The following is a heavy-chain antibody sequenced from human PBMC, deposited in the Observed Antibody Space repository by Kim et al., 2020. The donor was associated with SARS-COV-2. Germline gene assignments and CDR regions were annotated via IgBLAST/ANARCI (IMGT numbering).Heavy chain of an antibody. CDR3: ARVSGDGDYVRYQNRYYYYGMDV. J-gene: IGHJ6*02. V-gene: IGHV1-18*04. CDR2: ISAYNGNT. CDR1: GYTFTSYG. D-gene: IGHD4-17*01. Sequence: ASVKVSCKASGYTFTSYGISWVRQAPGQGLEWMGWISAYNGNTNYAQKLQGRVTMTTDTSTSTAYMELRSLRSDDTAVYYCARVSGDGDYVRYQNRYYYYGMDVWGQGTTVTVSS.